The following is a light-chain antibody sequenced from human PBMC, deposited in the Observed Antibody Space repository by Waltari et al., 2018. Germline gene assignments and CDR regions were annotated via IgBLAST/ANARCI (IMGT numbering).Light chain of an antibody. CDR3: QQYRNLWT. CDR2: KAS. J-gene: IGKJ1*01. CDR1: QSLSNW. Sequence: DIQMTQSPSTLSASVGDRVTITCRANQSLSNWLAWYQQKPGKAPKVLIYKASTLESGVPSRFSGSGSGTEFTLTISSLQPDDFATYYCQQYRNLWTFGQGTKVEIK. V-gene: IGKV1-5*03.